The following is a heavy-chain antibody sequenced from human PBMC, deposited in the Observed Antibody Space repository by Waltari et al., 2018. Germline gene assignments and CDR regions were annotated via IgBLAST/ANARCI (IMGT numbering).Heavy chain of an antibody. V-gene: IGHV4-39*01. J-gene: IGHJ3*02. D-gene: IGHD1-7*01. CDR3: ARQSGITINEAAFDI. CDR1: GGSIRSDSHY. Sequence: QLHLQESGPGLVEPSETLSLTCSVSGGSIRSDSHYWGWIRQPPGQGVEWFGSIYFGGSTYDNPALRRRLTIAADTSKSQCSLRLTSVTASDTAVYYCARQSGITINEAAFDIWGPGTMVTVPS. CDR2: IYFGGST.